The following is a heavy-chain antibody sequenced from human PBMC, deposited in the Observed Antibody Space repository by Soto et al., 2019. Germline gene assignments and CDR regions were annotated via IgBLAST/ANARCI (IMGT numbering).Heavy chain of an antibody. V-gene: IGHV1-18*01. CDR2: ISAYNGNT. J-gene: IGHJ5*02. CDR1: GYTFTSYG. D-gene: IGHD3-10*01. Sequence: QVQLVQSGAEVKKPGASVKVSCKASGYTFTSYGISWVRQAPGQGLEWMGWISAYNGNTNYAQKLQGRVTMTTDTSTSTAYMELRSRRSDDTDVYYCARGRITMVRGVIRLNWFDPWGQGTLVTVSS. CDR3: ARGRITMVRGVIRLNWFDP.